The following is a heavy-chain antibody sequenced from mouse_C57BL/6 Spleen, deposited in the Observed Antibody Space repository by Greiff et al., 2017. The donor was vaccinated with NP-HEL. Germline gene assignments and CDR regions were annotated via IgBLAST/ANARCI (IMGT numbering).Heavy chain of an antibody. CDR1: GYTFTSYW. CDR3: ARSGGSSYGAWFAY. D-gene: IGHD1-1*01. V-gene: IGHV1-69*01. J-gene: IGHJ3*01. Sequence: QVQLQQPGAELVMPGASVKLSCKASGYTFTSYWMHWVKQRPGQGLEWIGEIDPSDSYTNYNQKFKGKSTLTVDKSSSTAYMQLSSLTSEDSAVYYCARSGGSSYGAWFAYWGQGTLVTVSA. CDR2: IDPSDSYT.